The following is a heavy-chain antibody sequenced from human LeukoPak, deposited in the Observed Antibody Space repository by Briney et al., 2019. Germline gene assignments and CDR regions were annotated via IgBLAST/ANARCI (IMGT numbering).Heavy chain of an antibody. CDR1: GGSFSGYY. CDR3: ARPITVGALYWYFDL. CDR2: INHSGST. Sequence: SSETLSLTCAVYGGSFSGYYWSWIRQPPGKGLEWIGEINHSGSTNYNPSLKSRVTISVDTSKNQFSLKLSSVTAADTAVYYCARPITVGALYWYFDLWGRGTLVTVSS. V-gene: IGHV4-34*01. J-gene: IGHJ2*01. D-gene: IGHD1-26*01.